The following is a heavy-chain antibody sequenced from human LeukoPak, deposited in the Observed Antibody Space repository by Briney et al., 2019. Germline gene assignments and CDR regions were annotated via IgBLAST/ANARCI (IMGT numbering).Heavy chain of an antibody. CDR2: ISSSSSYI. V-gene: IGHV3-21*01. J-gene: IGHJ5*02. CDR1: GFTFSSYS. CDR3: ARVTGYGSGSYYNWFDP. D-gene: IGHD3-10*01. Sequence: GGSLRLSCAASGFTFSSYSMNWVRQAPGKGLERVSAISSSSSYIYYADSVKGRFTISRDNAKSSLYLQMNSLRAEDTAVYYCARVTGYGSGSYYNWFDPWGQGTLVTVSS.